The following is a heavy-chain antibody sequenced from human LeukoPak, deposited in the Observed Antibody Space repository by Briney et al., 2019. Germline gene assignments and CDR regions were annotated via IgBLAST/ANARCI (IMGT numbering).Heavy chain of an antibody. V-gene: IGHV1-8*03. CDR2: MNPNSGNT. Sequence: ASVKVSCKASGYTFTSYDINWVRKAPGQGLEWMGWMNPNSGNTGYAQKFQGRVTITRNTSISTAYLELSSLRSEDTAVYYYARESHRSSFDYWGQGTLVTVSS. CDR3: ARESHRSSFDY. CDR1: GYTFTSYD. J-gene: IGHJ4*02.